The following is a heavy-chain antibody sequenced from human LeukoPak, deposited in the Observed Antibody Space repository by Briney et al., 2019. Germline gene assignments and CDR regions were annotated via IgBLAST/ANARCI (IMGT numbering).Heavy chain of an antibody. Sequence: SETLSLTCTVSGGSISSGGYHWSWIRQHPGKGLEWIGYIYYSGSTYYNPSLKSRVTISVDTSKNQFSLKLSSVTAADTAVYYCARRYCSSTSCFLIEWGQGTLVTVSS. J-gene: IGHJ4*02. CDR2: IYYSGST. V-gene: IGHV4-31*03. CDR3: ARRYCSSTSCFLIE. CDR1: GGSISSGGYH. D-gene: IGHD2-2*01.